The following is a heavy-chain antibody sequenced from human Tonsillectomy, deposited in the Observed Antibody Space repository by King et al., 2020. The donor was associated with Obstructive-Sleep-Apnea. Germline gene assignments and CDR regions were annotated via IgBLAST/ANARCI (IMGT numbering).Heavy chain of an antibody. CDR1: DGSISSHY. D-gene: IGHD2-15*01. V-gene: IGHV4-59*08. CDR3: ARWGPQYCIGGSCYSYFDY. J-gene: IGHJ4*02. CDR2: IYSTGST. Sequence: VQLQESGPGLVKPSETLSLICTVSDGSISSHYWSWIRQPPGKVLEWIGDIYSTGSTSYNPSLKNRFAMSVDTSKNQFSLKLTSVTAADTAVYYCARWGPQYCIGGSCYSYFDYWAREPWSPSPQ.